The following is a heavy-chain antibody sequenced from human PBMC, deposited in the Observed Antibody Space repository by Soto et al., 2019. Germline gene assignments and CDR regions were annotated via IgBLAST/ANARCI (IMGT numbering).Heavy chain of an antibody. CDR3: AKDFYAGAQKNIVVVITSFDY. J-gene: IGHJ4*02. V-gene: IGHV3-23*01. Sequence: GGSLRLSCAASGFTFSSYAMSWVRQAPGKGLEWVSAISGSGGSTYYADSVKGRFTISRDNSKNTLYLQMNSLRAEDTAVYYCAKDFYAGAQKNIVVVITSFDYWGQGTLVTVSS. D-gene: IGHD3-22*01. CDR1: GFTFSSYA. CDR2: ISGSGGST.